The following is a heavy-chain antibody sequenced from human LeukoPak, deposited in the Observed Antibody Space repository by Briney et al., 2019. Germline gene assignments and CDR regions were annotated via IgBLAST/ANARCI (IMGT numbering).Heavy chain of an antibody. CDR2: IWYDGCTK. Sequence: PGGSLRLSCEVSGFIFSNYGMHWVRQAPGKGLEWVALIWYDGCTKFHADSVKGRFTISRDNSANTLYLQMSSLRVEDTAVYYCAREWGRIAVAGGPGYWGQGALVTVSS. CDR3: AREWGRIAVAGGPGY. V-gene: IGHV3-33*01. J-gene: IGHJ4*02. CDR1: GFIFSNYG. D-gene: IGHD6-19*01.